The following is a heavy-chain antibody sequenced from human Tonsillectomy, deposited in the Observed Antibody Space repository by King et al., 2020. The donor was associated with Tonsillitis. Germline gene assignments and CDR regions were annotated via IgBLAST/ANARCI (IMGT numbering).Heavy chain of an antibody. CDR1: GFSLSTRGVG. CDR2: IYWDDHK. J-gene: IGHJ4*02. V-gene: IGHV2-5*02. D-gene: IGHD5-18*01. CDR3: AHRLWDTAVVFDY. Sequence: QFTLKESGPTLVKPTQTLTLTCTFSGFSLSTRGVGVGWIRQPPGKALEWLALIYWDDHKRYSPSLKSRHTITKDTSNNRVVLTVTHKDPVDTATYFCAHRLWDTAVVFDYWGQGLLVSVSS.